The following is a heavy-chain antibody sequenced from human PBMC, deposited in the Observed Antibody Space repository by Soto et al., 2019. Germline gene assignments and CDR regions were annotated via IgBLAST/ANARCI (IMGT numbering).Heavy chain of an antibody. D-gene: IGHD6-13*01. Sequence: PSETLSLTCTVSGVSITSGIDYWSWVRQSPGKGLEWIGYIFYTGSTYYHPSLKSRVNISMDTSKNQFSLRLSSVTAAETAVYYCARDSFSSNWGPGILVTVSS. CDR2: IFYTGST. V-gene: IGHV4-30-4*01. CDR1: GVSITSGIDY. CDR3: ARDSFSSN. J-gene: IGHJ4*02.